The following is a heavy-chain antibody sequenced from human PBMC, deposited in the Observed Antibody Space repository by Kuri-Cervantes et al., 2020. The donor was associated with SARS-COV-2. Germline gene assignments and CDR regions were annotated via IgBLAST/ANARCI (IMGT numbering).Heavy chain of an antibody. D-gene: IGHD3-22*01. CDR1: GGTFSSYA. J-gene: IGHJ4*02. V-gene: IGHV1-69*06. Sequence: SVKVSCKASGGTFSSYAISWVRQAPGQGLEWMGGIIPIFGTANYAQKFQGRVTITADKSTSTAYMELSSLRSDDTAVYYCARADHYYDSSGYSQETFDYWGQGTLVTVSS. CDR2: IIPIFGTA. CDR3: ARADHYYDSSGYSQETFDY.